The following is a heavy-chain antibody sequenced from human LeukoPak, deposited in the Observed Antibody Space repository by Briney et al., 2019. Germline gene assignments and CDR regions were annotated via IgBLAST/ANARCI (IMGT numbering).Heavy chain of an antibody. D-gene: IGHD2-15*01. V-gene: IGHV4-34*01. CDR3: ARGRRRYCSGGSCYGGLFDP. CDR1: GGSFSGYY. J-gene: IGHJ5*02. CDR2: INHSGST. Sequence: KPSETLSLTCAVYGGSFSGYYWSWIRQPPGKGLEWIGEINHSGSTNYNPSLKSRVTISVDTSKNQFSLKLSSVTAADTAVYYCARGRRRYCSGGSCYGGLFDPWGQGTLVTVSS.